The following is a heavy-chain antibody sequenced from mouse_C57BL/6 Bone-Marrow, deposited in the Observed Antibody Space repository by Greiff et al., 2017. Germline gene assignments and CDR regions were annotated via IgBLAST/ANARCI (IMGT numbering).Heavy chain of an antibody. CDR3: ARKPLVGDY. CDR1: GYTFTSYG. CDR2: IYPRSGNT. D-gene: IGHD2-10*02. V-gene: IGHV1-81*01. Sequence: QVQLQQSGAELARPGASVKLSCKASGYTFTSYGISWVKQRTGQGLEWIGEIYPRSGNTYYNEKFKGKATLTADKSSSTAYLELRSLASEDAAVCFCARKPLVGDYWGQGTSVTVSS. J-gene: IGHJ4*01.